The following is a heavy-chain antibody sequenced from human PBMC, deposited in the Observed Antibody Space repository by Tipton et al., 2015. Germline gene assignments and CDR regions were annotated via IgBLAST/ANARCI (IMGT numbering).Heavy chain of an antibody. Sequence: LRLSCAVEGGSFSFHYWSWIRQPPGRALEWIGEIYPTTSTNYNPSLKSRVTISVDTSKNQFSLRPTSVTAADTAMYYCARFGTTPATDDAFDIWGQGTMVTVSS. D-gene: IGHD1/OR15-1a*01. CDR2: IYPTTST. CDR3: ARFGTTPATDDAFDI. CDR1: GGSFSFHY. V-gene: IGHV4-34*01. J-gene: IGHJ3*02.